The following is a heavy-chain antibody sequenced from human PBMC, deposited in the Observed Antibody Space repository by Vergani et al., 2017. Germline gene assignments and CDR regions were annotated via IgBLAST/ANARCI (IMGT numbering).Heavy chain of an antibody. J-gene: IGHJ6*03. CDR2: IYYSGST. CDR3: ARDSPGYYYYYMDV. Sequence: QVQLPESGPGLVKPSETLSLTCTVSGGSISSHYWSWIRQPPGKGLEWIGYIYYSGSTNYNPSLKSRVTISVDTSKNQFSLKLSSVTAADTAVYYCARDSPGYYYYYMDVWGKGTTVTVSS. V-gene: IGHV4-59*11. CDR1: GGSISSHY.